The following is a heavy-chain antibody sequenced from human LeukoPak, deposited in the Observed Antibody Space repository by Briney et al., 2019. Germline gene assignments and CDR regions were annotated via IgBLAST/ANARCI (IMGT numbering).Heavy chain of an antibody. J-gene: IGHJ3*02. CDR3: ATLGYYDSSGYYSYDAFDI. V-gene: IGHV5-51*01. Sequence: GESLKISCKGSGYSFTSYWIGWVRQMPGKGLEWMGIIYPGDSDTRYSPSFQGQVTISADESISTAYLQWSSLKASDTAMYYCATLGYYDSSGYYSYDAFDIWGQGTMVTVSS. CDR1: GYSFTSYW. D-gene: IGHD3-22*01. CDR2: IYPGDSDT.